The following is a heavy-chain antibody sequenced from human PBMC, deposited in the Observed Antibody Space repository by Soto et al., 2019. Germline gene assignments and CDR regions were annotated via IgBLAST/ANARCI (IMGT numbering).Heavy chain of an antibody. D-gene: IGHD3-3*01. Sequence: ASVKVSCKVSGYTLTELCMHWVRQAPGKGLEWMGGFDPEDGETIYAQKSQGRVTMTEDTSTATAYMELSSLRSEDTAVYYCAAEPYDFWSGYYFDDWGEGTLVTVAS. CDR3: AAEPYDFWSGYYFDD. J-gene: IGHJ4*02. V-gene: IGHV1-24*01. CDR2: FDPEDGET. CDR1: GYTLTELC.